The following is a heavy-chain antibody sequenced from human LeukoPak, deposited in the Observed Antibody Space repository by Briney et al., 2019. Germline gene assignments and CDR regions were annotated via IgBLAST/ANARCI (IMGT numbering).Heavy chain of an antibody. D-gene: IGHD4-17*01. CDR2: FDPEDGET. Sequence: ASVKVSCKVSGYTLTELSMHWVRQAPGKGLEWMGGFDPEDGETIYAQKLQGRVTITADKSTSTAYMELSSLRSEDTAVYYCARDLLLDDYGDYTIPLYGMDVWGQGTTVTVSS. CDR3: ARDLLLDDYGDYTIPLYGMDV. CDR1: GYTLTELS. V-gene: IGHV1-24*01. J-gene: IGHJ6*02.